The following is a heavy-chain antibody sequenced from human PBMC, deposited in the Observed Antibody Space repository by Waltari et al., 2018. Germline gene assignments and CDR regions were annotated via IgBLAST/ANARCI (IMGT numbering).Heavy chain of an antibody. CDR2: IYYSGNT. CDR1: GGPISGYY. CDR3: ARDTLVPAAITPYYYYFGMDV. Sequence: QVQLQESGPGLVKPSETLSLTCTVSGGPISGYYWNCLRLPPGKGLEWIGSIYYSGNTNYNPSLKSRVTISIDTSKNQFSLKLSSVTAADTAVYYCARDTLVPAAITPYYYYFGMDVWGQGTAVTVS. D-gene: IGHD2-2*02. V-gene: IGHV4-59*01. J-gene: IGHJ6*02.